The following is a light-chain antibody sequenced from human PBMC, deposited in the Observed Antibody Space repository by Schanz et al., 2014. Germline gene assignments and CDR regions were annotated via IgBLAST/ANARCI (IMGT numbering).Light chain of an antibody. CDR2: DVS. J-gene: IGLJ3*02. CDR1: SSDVGGYNY. CDR3: CSYAGSSTFWV. Sequence: QSALTQPPSASGSPGQSVTISCTGTSSDVGGYNYVSWFQQYPGKAPKLMIYDVSKRPSGVPDRFSGSKSGNTASLTISGLQAKDEADYYCCSYAGSSTFWVFGGGTKLTVL. V-gene: IGLV2-8*01.